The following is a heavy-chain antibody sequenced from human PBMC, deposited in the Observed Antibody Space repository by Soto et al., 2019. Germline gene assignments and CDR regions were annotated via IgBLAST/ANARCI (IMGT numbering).Heavy chain of an antibody. V-gene: IGHV3-21*01. CDR1: GFTFSSYT. CDR3: ARGSPGVGY. J-gene: IGHJ4*02. CDR2: ISSSSNYI. D-gene: IGHD3-10*01. Sequence: GGSLRLSCATSGFTFSSYTMNWVRQAPGKGLEWVSSISSSSNYIYQADSVKGRFTISRDNAKNSLYLQMNSLRAEDTAVYYCARGSPGVGYWGQGTLVTVSS.